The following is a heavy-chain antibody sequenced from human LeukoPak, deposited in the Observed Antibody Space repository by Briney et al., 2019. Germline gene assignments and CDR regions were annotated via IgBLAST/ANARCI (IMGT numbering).Heavy chain of an antibody. J-gene: IGHJ4*02. Sequence: GGSPRLSCAASGFTFSSYWMTWVRQAPGKGLEWVANIKQDGSEKYYGASVQGRFTISRDNAKSSVYLQMNSLRAEDTAVYYCARENSGTFSIDYWGQGTLVTVSS. CDR2: IKQDGSEK. CDR3: ARENSGTFSIDY. CDR1: GFTFSSYW. D-gene: IGHD1-26*01. V-gene: IGHV3-7*01.